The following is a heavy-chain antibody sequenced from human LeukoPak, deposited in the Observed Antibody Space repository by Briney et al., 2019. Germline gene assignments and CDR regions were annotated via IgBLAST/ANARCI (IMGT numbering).Heavy chain of an antibody. D-gene: IGHD5-18*01. CDR2: IFYSGST. V-gene: IGHV4-39*07. Sequence: SETLSLTCTVSGGSISTSNYYWGWIRQPPGKGLEWIGNIFYSGSTYYSPSLKSRVTISLDTSRNQFSLKLSSVTAADTAVYYCARGIRGYSYGPWGQGTLVTVSS. CDR1: GGSISTSNYY. J-gene: IGHJ5*02. CDR3: ARGIRGYSYGP.